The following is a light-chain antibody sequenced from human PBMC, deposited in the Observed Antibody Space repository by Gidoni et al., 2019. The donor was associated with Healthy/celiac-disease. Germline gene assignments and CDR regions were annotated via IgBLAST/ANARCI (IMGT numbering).Light chain of an antibody. CDR1: QGISSY. Sequence: DIQLTQSPSFLSASVGDRVTITGRARQGISSYFAWYQQKPGKAPKLLIYTASTLQSGVPSRFSGSGCGTEFTITISSLQPEDFATYYWQQLNSYPRTFGQGPKVEIK. CDR3: QQLNSYPRT. CDR2: TAS. V-gene: IGKV1-9*01. J-gene: IGKJ1*01.